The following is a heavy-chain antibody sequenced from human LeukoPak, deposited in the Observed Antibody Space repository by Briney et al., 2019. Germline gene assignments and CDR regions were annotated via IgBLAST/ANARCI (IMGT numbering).Heavy chain of an antibody. CDR2: ISTSSIGI. CDR3: ARREV. V-gene: IGHV3-48*01. J-gene: IGHJ4*02. Sequence: PGGSLRLSCAASGFTFSSYSMNWVRQAPGKGLEWISYISTSSIGIYYADSVKSRFTISRDNAKNSLYLQIHSLRAEDTAVYFCARREVWGQGTLVTVSS. CDR1: GFTFSSYS.